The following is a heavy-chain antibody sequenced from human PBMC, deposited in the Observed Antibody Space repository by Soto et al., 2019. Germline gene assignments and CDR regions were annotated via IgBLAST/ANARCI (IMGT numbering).Heavy chain of an antibody. J-gene: IGHJ4*02. V-gene: IGHV1-18*01. CDR2: ISAYNGNT. D-gene: IGHD6-13*01. CDR3: ARDFFSLQASGTVRWRLIDY. CDR1: GYTFTSYG. Sequence: GASVKVSCKASGYTFTSYGISWVRQAPGQGLEWMGWISAYNGNTNYAQKLQGRVTMTTDTSTSTAYMELRSLRSDDTAVYYCARDFFSLQASGTVRWRLIDYWGQGTLVTVSS.